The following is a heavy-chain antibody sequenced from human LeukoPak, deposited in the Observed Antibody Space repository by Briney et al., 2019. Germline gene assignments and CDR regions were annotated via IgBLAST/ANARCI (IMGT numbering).Heavy chain of an antibody. V-gene: IGHV1-2*04. CDR3: ARGRRYFDWLLVY. CDR2: INPNTGGT. CDR1: GYTFTSYY. J-gene: IGHJ4*02. D-gene: IGHD3-9*01. Sequence: ASVKVSCKASGYTFTSYYMHWVRQAPGQGLEWMGWINPNTGGTNYAQKFQGWVTMTRDTSISTAYMELSRLRSDDTAVYYCARGRRYFDWLLVYWGQGTLVTVSS.